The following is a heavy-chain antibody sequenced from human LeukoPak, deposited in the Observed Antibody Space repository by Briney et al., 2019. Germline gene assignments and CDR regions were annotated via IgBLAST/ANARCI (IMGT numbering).Heavy chain of an antibody. J-gene: IGHJ4*02. Sequence: GGSLRLSCADSGFTFSSYAMSWVRQAPGKGLEWVSGISGSGGSTYYADSVKGRFTISRGNSKNTLYLQMNSLRAEDTAVYYCAKSDASSGYYNGIVYWGQGTLVTVSS. D-gene: IGHD3-22*01. V-gene: IGHV3-23*01. CDR2: ISGSGGST. CDR3: AKSDASSGYYNGIVY. CDR1: GFTFSSYA.